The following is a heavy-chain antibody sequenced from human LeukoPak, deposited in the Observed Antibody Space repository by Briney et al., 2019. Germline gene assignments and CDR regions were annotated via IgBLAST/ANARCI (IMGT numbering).Heavy chain of an antibody. J-gene: IGHJ4*02. V-gene: IGHV1-69*04. CDR3: ARDLIGYSSGWYHFDY. D-gene: IGHD6-19*01. CDR2: IIPILGIA. Sequence: ASVKVSCKASGGTFSSYAISWVRQAPGQGLEWMGRIIPILGIANYAQKFQGRVTITADRSTSTAYMELSSLRSEDTAVYYCARDLIGYSSGWYHFDYWGQGTLVTVSS. CDR1: GGTFSSYA.